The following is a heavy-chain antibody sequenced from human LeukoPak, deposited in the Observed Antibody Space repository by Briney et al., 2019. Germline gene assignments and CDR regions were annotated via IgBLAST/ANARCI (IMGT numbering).Heavy chain of an antibody. D-gene: IGHD1-14*01. Sequence: GESLKISCKGSGYSFTNYWIGWVRQMPGKGLGWMGIIYPGDSDTRYSPSFQGQVTISADKAITTAYLQWSRLKASDTAMYYCARRPKYNDGGYFDYWGQGTQVTVSS. J-gene: IGHJ4*02. CDR2: IYPGDSDT. CDR3: ARRPKYNDGGYFDY. V-gene: IGHV5-51*01. CDR1: GYSFTNYW.